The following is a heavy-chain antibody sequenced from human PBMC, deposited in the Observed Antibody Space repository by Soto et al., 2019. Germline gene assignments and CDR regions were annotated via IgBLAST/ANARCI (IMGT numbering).Heavy chain of an antibody. Sequence: ASVKVSCKTSGYTFNTYGINWVRQAPGQGLELMGWISAYDGKTTYAEKFQGRVTLTTDTSTSTAYMELRSLRSDDTAIYYCARDLHDFWTTYWFDPLGQGTPLTVSS. V-gene: IGHV1-18*01. D-gene: IGHD3-3*01. CDR3: ARDLHDFWTTYWFDP. CDR2: ISAYDGKT. J-gene: IGHJ5*02. CDR1: GYTFNTYG.